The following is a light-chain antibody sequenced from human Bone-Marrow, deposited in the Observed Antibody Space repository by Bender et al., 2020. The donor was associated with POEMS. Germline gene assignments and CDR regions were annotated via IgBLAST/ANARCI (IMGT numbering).Light chain of an antibody. CDR3: AGWDDSLNGWV. CDR1: GTSIGSNY. Sequence: QSALTQPPSASGTPGQRVTMSCSGSGTSIGSNYVYWYQQLPATAPKLLIYSDDHRPSGVPDRISGSKSGTSASLAISGLQSEDEADYYCAGWDDSLNGWVFGGGTKVTVL. J-gene: IGLJ3*02. V-gene: IGLV1-44*01. CDR2: SDD.